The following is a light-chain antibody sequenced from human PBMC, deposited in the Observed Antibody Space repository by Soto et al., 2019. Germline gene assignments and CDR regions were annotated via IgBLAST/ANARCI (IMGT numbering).Light chain of an antibody. Sequence: DIQMTQSPSSLSASVGDTVTITCRASQSISVHLNWYQQKPGKVPKLLIYAPSNLQSGVPLRFSGSGSETDFAITISSLQPEDFATYYCQQSYISPYTFGQGTKLEMK. CDR2: APS. V-gene: IGKV1-39*01. J-gene: IGKJ2*01. CDR3: QQSYISPYT. CDR1: QSISVH.